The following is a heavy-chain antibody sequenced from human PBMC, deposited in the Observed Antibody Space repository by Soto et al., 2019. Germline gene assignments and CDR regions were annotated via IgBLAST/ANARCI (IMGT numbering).Heavy chain of an antibody. CDR3: ARDWSGSYHYYYFYGMDV. CDR2: ISAYNGNT. V-gene: IGHV1-18*01. CDR1: GYTFTSYG. D-gene: IGHD1-26*01. Sequence: ASVKVSCKASGYTFTSYGISWVRQAPGQGLEWMGWISAYNGNTNYAQKLQGRVTMTTDTSTSTAYMELRSLRSDDTAVYYCARDWSGSYHYYYFYGMDVWGQGNTVTV. J-gene: IGHJ6*02.